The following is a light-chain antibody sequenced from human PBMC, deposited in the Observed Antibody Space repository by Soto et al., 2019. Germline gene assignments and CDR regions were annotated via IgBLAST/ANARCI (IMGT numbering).Light chain of an antibody. V-gene: IGLV6-57*04. CDR2: DDD. CDR1: SGNIASNY. J-gene: IGLJ2*01. Sequence: NFMLTQPHSVSESPGKTITISCTRSSGNIASNYVQWYQQRPGGAPTTVIYDDDQRPSGVPDRFSGSIDSSSNSASLTISGLKTEDEADYHCQSYDGTTVVFGGGTKVPS. CDR3: QSYDGTTVV.